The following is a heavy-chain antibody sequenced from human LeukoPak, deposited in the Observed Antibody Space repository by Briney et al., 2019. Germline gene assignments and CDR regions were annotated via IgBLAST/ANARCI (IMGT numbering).Heavy chain of an antibody. CDR1: GGTFSSYA. D-gene: IGHD3-22*01. CDR3: ARERGGDYYDSSGYPLDY. Sequence: ASVKVSCKASGGTFSSYAISWVRQAPGQGLEWMGRIIPIFGTANYAQKFQGRVTITTDESTSTAYMELSSLRSEDTAVYYCARERGGDYYDSSGYPLDYWGQGTLVTVSS. CDR2: IIPIFGTA. V-gene: IGHV1-69*05. J-gene: IGHJ4*02.